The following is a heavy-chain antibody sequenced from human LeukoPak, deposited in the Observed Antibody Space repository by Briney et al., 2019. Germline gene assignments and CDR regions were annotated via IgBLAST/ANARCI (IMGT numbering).Heavy chain of an antibody. J-gene: IGHJ6*03. D-gene: IGHD2/OR15-2a*01. CDR2: IYYRGDT. V-gene: IGHV4-59*01. Sequence: SETPSLTCTVSGGSLNGYFWDWIRQAPGKGLEWIGNIYYRGDTNYNPSLKGRLTVSLDTSKNHFSLKLTSVTAADTAVYYCARGRLFYYMDVWGEGTTVTVSS. CDR3: ARGRLFYYMDV. CDR1: GGSLNGYF.